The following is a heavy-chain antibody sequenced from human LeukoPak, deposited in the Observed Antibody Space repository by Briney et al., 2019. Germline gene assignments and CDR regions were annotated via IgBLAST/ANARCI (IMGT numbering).Heavy chain of an antibody. CDR2: ISGSGGST. J-gene: IGHJ4*02. CDR3: AKGVAAAAGDGVYFDY. CDR1: GFTFSSYA. V-gene: IGHV3-23*01. D-gene: IGHD6-13*01. Sequence: GGSLRLSCAASGFTFSSYAMSWVRQAPGKGLEWVSAISGSGGSTYYADSVKGRFTISRDNSKNTLYLQMNSLRAEDTAVYYCAKGVAAAAGDGVYFDYWGQGTLVTVSS.